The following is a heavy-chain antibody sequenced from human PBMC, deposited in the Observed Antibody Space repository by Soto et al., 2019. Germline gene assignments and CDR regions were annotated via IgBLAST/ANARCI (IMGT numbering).Heavy chain of an antibody. Sequence: SETLSLTCTVSVGSVSNSNYYWGWIRQSPGKGLEWIGSVYYRGRSYSKSSVKSRVTISVDTSKNQFSLNLNSVTASDTAVYYCVSQRTSVLAQAYFDYWGPGALVTVSS. CDR3: VSQRTSVLAQAYFDY. CDR1: VGSVSNSNYY. J-gene: IGHJ4*02. D-gene: IGHD2-8*01. V-gene: IGHV4-39*01. CDR2: VYYRGRS.